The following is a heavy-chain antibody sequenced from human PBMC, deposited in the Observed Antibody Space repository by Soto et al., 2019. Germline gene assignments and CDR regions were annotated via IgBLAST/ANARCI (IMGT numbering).Heavy chain of an antibody. CDR3: ARNYYDSSGGFDY. Sequence: HPGGSLRLSCAASGFTFDDYGMSWVRQAPGKGLEWVSVIYSGGSTYYADSVKGRFTISRDNSKNTLYLQMNSLRAEDTAVYYCARNYYDSSGGFDYWGQGTLVTVSS. D-gene: IGHD3-22*01. V-gene: IGHV3-53*01. CDR2: IYSGGST. J-gene: IGHJ4*02. CDR1: GFTFDDYG.